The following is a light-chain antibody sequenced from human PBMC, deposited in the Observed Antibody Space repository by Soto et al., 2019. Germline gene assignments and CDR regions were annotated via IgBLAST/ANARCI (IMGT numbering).Light chain of an antibody. Sequence: DIQMTQSPSSLSASVGDRVTLTCRASQSISSYLTWYQQKPGKAPKLLIYAASSLQSGVPSRFSGSGSGTDFTLTISRLQHEDFATYYCQQSNSSWSFGQGTKVAIK. CDR1: QSISSY. CDR3: QQSNSSWS. CDR2: AAS. J-gene: IGKJ1*01. V-gene: IGKV1-39*01.